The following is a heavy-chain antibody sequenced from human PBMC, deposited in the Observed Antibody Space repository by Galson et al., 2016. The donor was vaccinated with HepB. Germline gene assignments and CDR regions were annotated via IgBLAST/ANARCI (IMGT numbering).Heavy chain of an antibody. Sequence: SLRLSCAASGFTFDDYIMHWVRQVPGKGLEWVSLISWDGGVTHYADSVKGRFTISRDNSRNSLFLQMSSLRSEDSALYYCAKAIMSGYGVEDWGRGALVTVSS. D-gene: IGHD3-3*01. CDR3: AKAIMSGYGVED. CDR1: GFTFDDYI. CDR2: ISWDGGVT. J-gene: IGHJ4*02. V-gene: IGHV3-43*01.